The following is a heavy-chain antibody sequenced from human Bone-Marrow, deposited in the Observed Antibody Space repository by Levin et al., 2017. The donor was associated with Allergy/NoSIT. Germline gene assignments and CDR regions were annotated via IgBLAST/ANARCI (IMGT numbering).Heavy chain of an antibody. J-gene: IGHJ6*02. CDR3: VKDRKPAAIYVGWYYYGLDV. D-gene: IGHD2-2*01. CDR1: GFTFDTYA. CDR2: ISWNSGTI. Sequence: AGGSLRLSCAASGFTFDTYAMHWVRQTPGKGLEWVAGISWNSGTIDYADSVKGRFTISRDNVENSLYLEMKSLRAEDTALYYCVKDRKPAAIYVGWYYYGLDVWGQGTTVTVSS. V-gene: IGHV3-9*01.